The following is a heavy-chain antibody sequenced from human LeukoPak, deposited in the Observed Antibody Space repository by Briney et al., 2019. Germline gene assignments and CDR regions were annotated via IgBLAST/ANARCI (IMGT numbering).Heavy chain of an antibody. CDR3: ARGYSYGFSYYYGMDV. D-gene: IGHD5-18*01. CDR1: GGSISSSNW. CDR2: IYHSGST. J-gene: IGHJ6*02. Sequence: SGTLSLTCAVSGGSISSSNWWSWVRQPPGKGLEWIGEIYHSGSTNYNPSLKSRVTISVDKSKNQFSLKLSSVTAADTAVYYCARGYSYGFSYYYGMDVWGQGTTVTVSS. V-gene: IGHV4-4*02.